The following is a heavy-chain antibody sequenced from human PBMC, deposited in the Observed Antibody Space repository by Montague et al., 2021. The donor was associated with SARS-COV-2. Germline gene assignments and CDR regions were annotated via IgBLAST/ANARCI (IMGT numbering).Heavy chain of an antibody. CDR1: GGSFSGYY. D-gene: IGHD5-18*01. CDR3: TREGDEVLWSDYYYYGLDD. Sequence: SETLSLTCAVYGGSFSGYYWSWIRQPPGKGLEWIGDMNHSGSTNYNPSLKSRVTISVDTSKNQFSLKLSSVTAADTAVYYCTREGDEVLWSDYYYYGLDDWGQGTTVTVSS. J-gene: IGHJ6*02. V-gene: IGHV4-34*01. CDR2: MNHSGST.